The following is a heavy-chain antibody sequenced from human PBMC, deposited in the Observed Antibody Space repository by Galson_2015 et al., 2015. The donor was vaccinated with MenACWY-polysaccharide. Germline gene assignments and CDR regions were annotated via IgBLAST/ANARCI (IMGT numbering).Heavy chain of an antibody. CDR1: GYTFTTYA. CDR3: ARDPKQKATTVLTGWFDY. J-gene: IGHJ4*02. Sequence: SVKVSCKASGYTFTTYAMNWVRQAPGQGLEWMGGINTNTGNPTYAQGFTGRFVFSLDASVSTAYLQISSLKAEDTAVYYCARDPKQKATTVLTGWFDYWGQGTLVTVSS. D-gene: IGHD1-26*01. CDR2: INTNTGNP. V-gene: IGHV7-4-1*02.